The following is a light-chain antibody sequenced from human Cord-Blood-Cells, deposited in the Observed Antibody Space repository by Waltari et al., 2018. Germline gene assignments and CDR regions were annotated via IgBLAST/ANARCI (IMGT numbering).Light chain of an antibody. J-gene: IGLJ3*02. CDR3: SSYTSSSTRV. CDR1: SSDVGGYNY. CDR2: DVS. V-gene: IGLV2-14*01. Sequence: SALTQPASVSGSPGPSITISCTGPSSDVGGYNYVSWYQQHPGKAPKPMIYDVSNRPSGVSNRFSGSKSGNTASLTISGLQAEDEADYYCSSYTSSSTRVFGGGTKLTVL.